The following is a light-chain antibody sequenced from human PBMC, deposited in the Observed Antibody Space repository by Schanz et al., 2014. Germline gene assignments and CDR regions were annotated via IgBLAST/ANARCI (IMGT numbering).Light chain of an antibody. CDR2: GAS. CDR1: QSVSSSY. CDR3: QQYGTPRGT. V-gene: IGKV3-20*01. J-gene: IGKJ1*01. Sequence: DIVLTQSPGTLSLSPGERATLSCRASQSVSSSYLAWYQQKPGQAPRLLIYGASSRATGIPDRFSGSGSGTDFTLTISRLEPEDLAVYYCQQYGTPRGTFGQGTKVEIK.